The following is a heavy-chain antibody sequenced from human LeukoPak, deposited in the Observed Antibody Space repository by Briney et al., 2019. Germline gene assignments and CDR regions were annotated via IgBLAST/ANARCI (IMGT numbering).Heavy chain of an antibody. CDR2: IYYSGST. CDR3: ARQNYDEVNYYYYGLDV. D-gene: IGHD3-3*01. CDR1: GGSMSSYY. J-gene: IGHJ6*02. Sequence: PSETLSLTCTVSGGSMSSYYWSWIRQPPGKGLEWIGYIYYSGSTKYNPSLKSRVTISVDTSKNQFSLKLSSVTAADTAVYYCARQNYDEVNYYYYGLDVWGQGTTVTVSS. V-gene: IGHV4-59*08.